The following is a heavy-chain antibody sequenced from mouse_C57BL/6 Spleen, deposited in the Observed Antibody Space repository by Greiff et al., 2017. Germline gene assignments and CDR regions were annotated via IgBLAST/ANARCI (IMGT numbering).Heavy chain of an antibody. J-gene: IGHJ2*01. D-gene: IGHD2-2*01. CDR2: IDPSDSYT. V-gene: IGHV1-50*01. CDR3: ATMVTTGY. Sequence: WVKQRPGQGLEWIGEIDPSDSYTNYNQKFKGKATLTVDTSSCTAYMQLSSLTSEDSAVYYCATMVTTGYWGQGTTLTVSS.